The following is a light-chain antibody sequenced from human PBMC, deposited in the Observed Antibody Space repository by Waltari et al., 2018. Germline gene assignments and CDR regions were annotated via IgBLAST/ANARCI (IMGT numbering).Light chain of an antibody. V-gene: IGLV1-40*01. CDR2: GNT. CDR3: QSYDNSPSGVV. CDR1: SPNIGAGYD. Sequence: QSVLTQPPSVSGAPGQRVTISCPGSSPNIGAGYDGHWYQQLPRTAPKLLIYGNTNRPAGVPDRFSASKSGTSASLAITGLQAEDEADYYCQSYDNSPSGVVFGGGTKLTVL. J-gene: IGLJ2*01.